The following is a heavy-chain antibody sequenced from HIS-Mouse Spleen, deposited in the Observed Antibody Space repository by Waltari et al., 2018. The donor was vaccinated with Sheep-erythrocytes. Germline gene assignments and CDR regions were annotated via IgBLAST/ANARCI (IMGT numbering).Heavy chain of an antibody. CDR2: ISSISRYI. Sequence: EVQLVESGGGLVKPGGSLRLSCAASGFTFSSYSMNWVRQAPGERRGRVSSISSISRYIYYADSVKGRFTISRDNAKNSLYLQMNSLRAEDTAVYYCARDSGYDYFDYWVQGTLVTVSS. D-gene: IGHD5-12*01. V-gene: IGHV3-21*01. CDR1: GFTFSSYS. CDR3: ARDSGYDYFDY. J-gene: IGHJ4*02.